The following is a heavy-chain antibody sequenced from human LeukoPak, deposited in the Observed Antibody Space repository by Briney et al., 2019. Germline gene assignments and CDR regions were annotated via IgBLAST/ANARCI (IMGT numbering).Heavy chain of an antibody. CDR3: ASLDSIAAAATPFDY. D-gene: IGHD6-13*01. CDR1: GGSISSSSYY. V-gene: IGHV4-39*07. Sequence: SETLSLTCTVSGGSISSSSYYWGWIRQPPGKGLEWIGEINHSGSTNYNPSLKSRVTISVDTSKNQFSLKLSSVTAADTAVYYCASLDSIAAAATPFDYWGQGNLVTVSS. J-gene: IGHJ4*02. CDR2: INHSGST.